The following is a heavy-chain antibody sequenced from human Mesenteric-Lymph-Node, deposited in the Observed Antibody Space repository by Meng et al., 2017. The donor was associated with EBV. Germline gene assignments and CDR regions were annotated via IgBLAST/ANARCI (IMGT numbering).Heavy chain of an antibody. V-gene: IGHV4-39*07. J-gene: IGHJ4*02. CDR2: MSYSGTI. D-gene: IGHD6-19*01. CDR1: GDVISSSSYY. Sequence: QPQLQGSGPGLVKLSETLSLTCTVYGDVISSSSYYWGWIRQPPGKGLEWIGSMSYSGTIYYNPSLRSRVTISADASKNQFSLRLSSVTAADTAVYYCARDFIGVPGNFDYWSQGTLVTVSS. CDR3: ARDFIGVPGNFDY.